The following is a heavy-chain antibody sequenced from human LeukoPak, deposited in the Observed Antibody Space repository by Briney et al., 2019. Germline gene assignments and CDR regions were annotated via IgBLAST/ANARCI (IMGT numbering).Heavy chain of an antibody. D-gene: IGHD6-13*01. CDR1: GGSISSYY. CDR3: ARQRGSSSWYVIFDY. J-gene: IGHJ4*02. V-gene: IGHV4-59*08. Sequence: PSETLSLTCTVSGGSISSYYWSWIRQPPGKGLEWIGSIYYSGSTYYNPSLKSRVTISEDRSNNQFSLKLSSVTAADTAVYYCARQRGSSSWYVIFDYWGQGTLVTVSS. CDR2: IYYSGST.